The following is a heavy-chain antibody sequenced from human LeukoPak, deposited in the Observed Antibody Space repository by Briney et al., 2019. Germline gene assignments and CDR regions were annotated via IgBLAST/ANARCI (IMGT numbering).Heavy chain of an antibody. CDR2: ISGSGGGT. CDR3: AKKDGDYVSSLFQH. J-gene: IGHJ1*01. D-gene: IGHD4-17*01. V-gene: IGHV3-23*01. Sequence: PGGTLRLSCAASGFTFSSYGMSWVRQAPGKGLEWVSGISGSGGGTYYADSVKGRFTISRDNSKNTLYLQMTSLRAGDTAVYFCAKKDGDYVSSLFQHWGLGTLVAVSS. CDR1: GFTFSSYG.